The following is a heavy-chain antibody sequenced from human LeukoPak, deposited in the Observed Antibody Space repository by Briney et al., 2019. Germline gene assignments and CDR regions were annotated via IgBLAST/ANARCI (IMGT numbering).Heavy chain of an antibody. CDR1: KFNFSNAW. CDR2: IKSKTDGETT. D-gene: IGHD4-17*01. CDR3: TRTTVNTREFDY. Sequence: PGGSLRLSCATSKFNFSNAWMSWVRQAPGKGLEWVGRIKSKTDGETTDYAAPVKGRFAISRDDSKNTLYLQMNSLKTEDTAVYYCTRTTVNTREFDYWGQGTLVTVSA. J-gene: IGHJ4*02. V-gene: IGHV3-15*01.